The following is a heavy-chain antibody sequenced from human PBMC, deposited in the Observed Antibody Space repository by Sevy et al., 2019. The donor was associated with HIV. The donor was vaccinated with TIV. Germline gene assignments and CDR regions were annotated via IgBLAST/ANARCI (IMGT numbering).Heavy chain of an antibody. CDR2: LKNKANGGTV. D-gene: IGHD6-25*01. CDR3: TRWKAAQSIFDY. V-gene: IGHV3-49*04. Sequence: GGSLRLSCITFGFTFGDYPINWVRQAPGKGLEWVAFLKNKANGGTVDYAASVKGRFTISRDDSKSIAYLQMNDLKTEDTAVYYCTRWKAAQSIFDYWGQGALVTVSS. CDR1: GFTFGDYP. J-gene: IGHJ4*02.